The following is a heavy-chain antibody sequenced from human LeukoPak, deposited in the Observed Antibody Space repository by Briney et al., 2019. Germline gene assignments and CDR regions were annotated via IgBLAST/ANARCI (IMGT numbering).Heavy chain of an antibody. Sequence: GGSLRLSCAASGFTFSHYGMHWVRQAPGKGVEWGAFISYDGSNEYYADSVKGRFTISRDNSKNTLYLQMNSLRAEDTAVYYCATCFGQWLIDSWGQGTLVTVSS. V-gene: IGHV3-30*03. J-gene: IGHJ4*02. D-gene: IGHD6-19*01. CDR2: ISYDGSNE. CDR1: GFTFSHYG. CDR3: ATCFGQWLIDS.